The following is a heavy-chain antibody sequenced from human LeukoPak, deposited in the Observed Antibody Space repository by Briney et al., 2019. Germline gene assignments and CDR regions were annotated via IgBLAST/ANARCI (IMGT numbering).Heavy chain of an antibody. CDR3: AKDLRPWVVVVAATPDY. CDR1: GFTFSSYG. J-gene: IGHJ4*02. CDR2: ISYDGSNK. V-gene: IGHV3-30*18. D-gene: IGHD2-15*01. Sequence: GGSLRLSCAASGFTFSSYGMHWVRQAPGKGLEWVADISYDGSNKYYADSVKGRFTISRDNSKNTLYLQMNSLRAEDTAVYYCAKDLRPWVVVVAATPDYWGQGTLVTVSS.